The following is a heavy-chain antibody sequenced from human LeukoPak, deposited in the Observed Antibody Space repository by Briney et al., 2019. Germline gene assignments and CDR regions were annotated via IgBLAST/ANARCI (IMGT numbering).Heavy chain of an antibody. D-gene: IGHD6-19*01. Sequence: SVKVSCKASGGTFSSYAISWVRQAPGQGLEWMGGIIPIFGTANYAQKFQGRVTITTDESTSTAYMELSSLRSEDTAVYYCALSLGEQWLVSYYFDYWGQGTLSPSPQ. CDR3: ALSLGEQWLVSYYFDY. CDR1: GGTFSSYA. CDR2: IIPIFGTA. V-gene: IGHV1-69*05. J-gene: IGHJ4*02.